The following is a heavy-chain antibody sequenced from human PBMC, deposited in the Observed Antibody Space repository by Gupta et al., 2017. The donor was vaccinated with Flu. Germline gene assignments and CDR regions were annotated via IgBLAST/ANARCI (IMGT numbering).Heavy chain of an antibody. CDR2: IKSKVNGEPV. D-gene: IGHD5-12*01. CDR3: KTLYDSGTVH. CDR1: GFNFTNAW. Sequence: EGLLVESGGNLVKPGGSLRLSCTASGFNFTNAWMKWVRQPPGKGLEWLGRIKSKVNGEPVDYAASVRGRFTFSRDDSRNTLYLQMNSLQTEDTGSDYCKTLYDSGTVHWGQGTRGTVSS. J-gene: IGHJ4*02. V-gene: IGHV3-15*01.